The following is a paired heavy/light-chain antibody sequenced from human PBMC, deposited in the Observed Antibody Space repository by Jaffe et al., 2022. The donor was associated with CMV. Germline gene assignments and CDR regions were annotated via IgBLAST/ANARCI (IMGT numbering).Light chain of an antibody. CDR1: QGVSDNF. CDR3: QHYGGSPRT. Sequence: IVLTQSPGTLSLSLGEKATLSCRASQGVSDNFFAWYQQKPGQAPRLLIYSASRTATDIPDRFSGSGSETDFTLTISRVEPEDSAFYYCQHYGGSPRTFGQGTKLEIK. J-gene: IGKJ2*01. V-gene: IGKV3-20*01. CDR2: SAS.
Heavy chain of an antibody. D-gene: IGHD2-8*01. CDR2: IHGTGNYR. Sequence: EVQLVESGGGLVKPGGSLRLSCAASGFTFSHYSMNWVRQAPGKGLEWVSTIHGTGNYRYYADSVKDRFTVSRDNAKNSLYLQMDSLRVEDTAVYYCARDDGVCYVEGCYFDTWGQGTLVTVSS. CDR1: GFTFSHYS. CDR3: ARDDGVCYVEGCYFDT. J-gene: IGHJ4*02. V-gene: IGHV3-21*02.